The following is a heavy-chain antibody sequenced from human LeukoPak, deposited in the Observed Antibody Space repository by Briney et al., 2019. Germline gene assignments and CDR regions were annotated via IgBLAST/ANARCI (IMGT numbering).Heavy chain of an antibody. J-gene: IGHJ4*02. Sequence: GGSLRLSCAASGFTLSSYWMSWVRQAPGKGLEWVANIKQDGSEKYYVDSVKGRFTISRDNAKNSLYLQMNSLRAEDTAVYYCARDLLGWELHYFDYWGQGTLVTVSS. CDR2: IKQDGSEK. CDR1: GFTLSSYW. D-gene: IGHD1-26*01. V-gene: IGHV3-7*01. CDR3: ARDLLGWELHYFDY.